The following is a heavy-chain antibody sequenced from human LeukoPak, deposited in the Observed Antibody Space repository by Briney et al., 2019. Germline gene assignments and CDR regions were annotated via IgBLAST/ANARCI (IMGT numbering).Heavy chain of an antibody. D-gene: IGHD3-16*02. Sequence: GESLKISCKGSGYSFTSYWIGWVRQMPGKGLEWMGIIYPGDSDTRYSPSFQGQVTISADKSISTAYLQWSSLKASDTAMYYCATVSSYYYYGMDVWGQGTTVTVSS. CDR1: GYSFTSYW. V-gene: IGHV5-51*01. J-gene: IGHJ6*02. CDR3: ATVSSYYYYGMDV. CDR2: IYPGDSDT.